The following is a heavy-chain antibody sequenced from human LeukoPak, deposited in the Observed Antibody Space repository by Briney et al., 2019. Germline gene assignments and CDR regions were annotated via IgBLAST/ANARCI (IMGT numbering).Heavy chain of an antibody. V-gene: IGHV1-69*05. D-gene: IGHD1-26*01. J-gene: IGHJ4*02. CDR3: ARDDGSATLGFDS. Sequence: SVKVSRKASGTTFSRSAISWVRQAPGQGLEWMGGVIPILGTTNYAQKFQDRVSITTDESTSTAYMEVSSLRSVDTAVYYCARDDGSATLGFDSWGQGTLVTVSS. CDR1: GTTFSRSA. CDR2: VIPILGTT.